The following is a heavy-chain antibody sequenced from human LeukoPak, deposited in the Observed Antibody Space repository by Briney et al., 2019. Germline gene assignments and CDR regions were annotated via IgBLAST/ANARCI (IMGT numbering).Heavy chain of an antibody. D-gene: IGHD1-26*01. CDR1: GFTFSSYS. CDR3: ARGPYSGSYFPLSL. V-gene: IGHV3-48*04. J-gene: IGHJ4*01. CDR2: ISSSGSTI. Sequence: GGSLRFSCAASGFTFSSYSMNWVRQAPGKGLEWVSYISSSGSTIYYADSVKGRFTISRDNAKNSLYLQMNSLRAEDTAVYYCARGPYSGSYFPLSLWGQGTLVTVSS.